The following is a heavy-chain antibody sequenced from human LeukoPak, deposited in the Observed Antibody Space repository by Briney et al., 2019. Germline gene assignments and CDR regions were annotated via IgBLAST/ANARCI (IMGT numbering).Heavy chain of an antibody. J-gene: IGHJ4*02. V-gene: IGHV1-2*04. CDR1: GYTFTGYY. CDR3: ARSIAVAGTGIDY. Sequence: ASVKVSCKASGYTFTGYYMHWVRPAPGQGLEWMGWINPNSGGTNYAQKFQGWVTMTRDTSISTAYMELSRLRSDDTAVYYCARSIAVAGTGIDYWGQGTLVTVSS. CDR2: INPNSGGT. D-gene: IGHD6-19*01.